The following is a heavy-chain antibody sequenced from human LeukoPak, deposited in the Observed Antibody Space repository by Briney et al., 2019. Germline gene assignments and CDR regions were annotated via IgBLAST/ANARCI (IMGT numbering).Heavy chain of an antibody. CDR3: ARAGNTRFDY. CDR2: ISGSDGST. J-gene: IGHJ4*02. CDR1: GFTFSNYA. Sequence: GGSLRLSCAASGFTFSNYAMNWVRQAPGKGLEWVSGISGSDGSTYYADSVKGRFTISRDNSKNTLYLQMNSLRAEDTAVYYCARAGNTRFDYWGQGTLVTVSS. D-gene: IGHD2/OR15-2a*01. V-gene: IGHV3-23*01.